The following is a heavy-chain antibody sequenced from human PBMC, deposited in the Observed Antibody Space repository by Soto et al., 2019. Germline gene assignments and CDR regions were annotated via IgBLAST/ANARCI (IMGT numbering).Heavy chain of an antibody. CDR2: ISAENGNT. CDR3: ARHRSGWREGDY. V-gene: IGHV1-18*04. CDR1: GFTFTNHG. D-gene: IGHD6-19*01. J-gene: IGHJ4*02. Sequence: QVQVVQSGAEVKKPGASVKVSCKASGFTFTNHGISWVRQAPGQGLEWMAWISAENGNTNHAQKFQGRVTMSIDTSTSTAYMELTSLRSDXXAVYYCARHRSGWREGDYWGQGTLVTVSX.